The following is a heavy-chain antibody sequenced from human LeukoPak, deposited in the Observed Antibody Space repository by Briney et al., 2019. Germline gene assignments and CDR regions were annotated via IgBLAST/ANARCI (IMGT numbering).Heavy chain of an antibody. CDR3: ARGGSIPGWFDP. Sequence: SQTLSLTCAVSGGSISSGGYSWSWIRQPPGKGLERIGYIYHSGSTYYNPSLKSRVTISVDRSKNQFSLKLSSVTAADTAVYYCARGGSIPGWFDPWGQGTLVTVSS. CDR1: GGSISSGGYS. J-gene: IGHJ5*02. CDR2: IYHSGST. V-gene: IGHV4-30-2*01. D-gene: IGHD4-4*01.